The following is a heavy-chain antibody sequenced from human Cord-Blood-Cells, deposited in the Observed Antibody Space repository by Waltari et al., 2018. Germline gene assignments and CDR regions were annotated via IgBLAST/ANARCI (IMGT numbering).Heavy chain of an antibody. CDR2: IYYSGST. Sequence: QVQLQESGPGLVQPSETLSLTCTVSGGSISSYYWSWIRQPPGKGLEWIGYIYYSGSTNYNPSLKSRVTISVDTSKNQFSLKLSSVTAAETAVYYCARASEGIVGAFDYWGQGTLVTVSS. CDR1: GGSISSYY. D-gene: IGHD1-26*01. J-gene: IGHJ4*02. CDR3: ARASEGIVGAFDY. V-gene: IGHV4-59*01.